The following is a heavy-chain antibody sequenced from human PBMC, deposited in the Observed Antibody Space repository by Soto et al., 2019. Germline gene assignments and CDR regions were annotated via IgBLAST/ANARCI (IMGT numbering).Heavy chain of an antibody. V-gene: IGHV3-23*01. CDR2: ISGSGGST. J-gene: IGHJ5*02. Sequence: VGSLRLSRAASGFPCSSYAMSWVRQAPGKGLEWVSAISGSGGSTYYADSVKGRFTISRDNSKNTLYLQMNSLRAEDTAVYYCAKDKTLYYDILTGYFGPGWFDPWGQGTLVTVSS. CDR1: GFPCSSYA. CDR3: AKDKTLYYDILTGYFGPGWFDP. D-gene: IGHD3-9*01.